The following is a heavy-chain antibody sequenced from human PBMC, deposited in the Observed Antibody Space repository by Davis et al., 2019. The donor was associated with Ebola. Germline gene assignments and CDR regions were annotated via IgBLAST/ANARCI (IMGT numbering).Heavy chain of an antibody. CDR1: GFTFSSYW. V-gene: IGHV3-74*01. J-gene: IGHJ6*02. Sequence: GESLKISCAASGFTFSSYWMHWVRQAPGKGLVWVSRINSDGSSTNYADSVKGRFPISRDNAKNTLYLQMNSLRAEDTAVYYYARGMGVVAGYGMDVWGQGTTVTVSS. D-gene: IGHD2-15*01. CDR2: INSDGSST. CDR3: ARGMGVVAGYGMDV.